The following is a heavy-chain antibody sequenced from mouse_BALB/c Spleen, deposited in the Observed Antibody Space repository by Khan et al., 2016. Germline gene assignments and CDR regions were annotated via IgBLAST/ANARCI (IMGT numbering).Heavy chain of an antibody. Sequence: QIQLVQSGPELMKPGKSVKLSCKASGYTFTNYGMNWVKQAPGKGLKWMGWINTYSGESTYADDFKGRFAFTLENSANTAYLEINNLQNEDTAAYYCARSRYYDGSNRYFDVWGAGTTVTVSS. V-gene: IGHV9-3-1*01. CDR2: INTYSGES. D-gene: IGHD1-1*01. CDR3: ARSRYYDGSNRYFDV. J-gene: IGHJ1*01. CDR1: GYTFTNYG.